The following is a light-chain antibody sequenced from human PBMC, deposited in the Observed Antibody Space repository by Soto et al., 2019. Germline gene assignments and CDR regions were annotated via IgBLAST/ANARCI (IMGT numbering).Light chain of an antibody. CDR1: QGISNY. Sequence: DIQMTQSPSSLSASVGDRVTISCRASQGISNYLDWYQQKPGKAPRLLIYAASSLQSGVSFRFTGSGSGTDFTLTISSLQPEDVATYYCQNYNWPPFSFGPGTKVDLK. V-gene: IGKV1-27*01. J-gene: IGKJ3*01. CDR2: AAS. CDR3: QNYNWPPFS.